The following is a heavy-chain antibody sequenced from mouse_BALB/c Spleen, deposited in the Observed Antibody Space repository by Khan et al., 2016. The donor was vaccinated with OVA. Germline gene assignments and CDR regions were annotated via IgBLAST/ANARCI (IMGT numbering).Heavy chain of an antibody. Sequence: VQLQQSGPELVKPGASVKMSCKASGYTFTSYVMHWVKQKPGQGLEWIGYISPNSDGSKYNEKFRGKATLTSDKSSSTAYMELSSLTSEDSAVFYCVRSLYYYRSYYEGFAYWGQGTLVTVSA. CDR2: ISPNSDGS. J-gene: IGHJ3*01. CDR1: GYTFTSYV. V-gene: IGHV1S136*01. D-gene: IGHD1-1*01. CDR3: VRSLYYYRSYYEGFAY.